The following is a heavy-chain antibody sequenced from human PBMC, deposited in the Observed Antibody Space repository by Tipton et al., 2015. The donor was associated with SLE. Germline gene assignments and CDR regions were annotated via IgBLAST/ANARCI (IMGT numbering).Heavy chain of an antibody. CDR2: ISWNSGSI. CDR1: GFTFDDYA. Sequence: SLRLSCAASGFTFDDYAIHWVRQAPGKGLEWVSGISWNSGSIGYADSVKGRFTISRDDAKNSLYLQMNSLRAEDTALYYCGKFVIQGEGLAGYFDYWGQGTLVTVSS. V-gene: IGHV3-9*01. J-gene: IGHJ4*02. D-gene: IGHD6-19*01. CDR3: GKFVIQGEGLAGYFDY.